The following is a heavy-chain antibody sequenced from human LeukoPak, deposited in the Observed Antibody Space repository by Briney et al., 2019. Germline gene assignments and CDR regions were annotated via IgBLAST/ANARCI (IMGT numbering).Heavy chain of an antibody. J-gene: IGHJ4*02. Sequence: PGGSLRLSCAASGFTFSSYWMTWVRQAPGKGLEWVANIKQDGSEKYYVDSVKGRFTISRDNAKNSLYLQMNSLRAEDTAVYYCARDSSYYDSSGYYHAGADFDYWGQGTLVTVSS. CDR2: IKQDGSEK. CDR3: ARDSSYYDSSGYYHAGADFDY. CDR1: GFTFSSYW. D-gene: IGHD3-22*01. V-gene: IGHV3-7*01.